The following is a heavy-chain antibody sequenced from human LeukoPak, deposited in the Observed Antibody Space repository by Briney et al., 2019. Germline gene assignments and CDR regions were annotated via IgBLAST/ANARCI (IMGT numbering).Heavy chain of an antibody. V-gene: IGHV4-39*01. Sequence: SETLSLTCTVSGGSISSSSFYWVWIRQPPGKGLEWIGSIYYSGSTYYNPSLKSRVTISVDTSKNQFSLKLSSVTAADTAVYYCARIAMIVVEVDAFDIWGQGTMVTVSS. CDR1: GGSISSSSFY. CDR3: ARIAMIVVEVDAFDI. J-gene: IGHJ3*02. D-gene: IGHD3-22*01. CDR2: IYYSGST.